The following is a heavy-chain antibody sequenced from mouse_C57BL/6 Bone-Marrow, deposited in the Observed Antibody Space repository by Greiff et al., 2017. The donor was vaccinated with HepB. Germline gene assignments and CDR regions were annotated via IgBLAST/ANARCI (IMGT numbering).Heavy chain of an antibody. J-gene: IGHJ1*03. V-gene: IGHV15-2*01. Sequence: VQLQQSGSELRSPGSSVKLSCKDFDSEVFPIAYMSWVRQKPGHGFEWIGGILPSIGRTIYGEKFEDKATLDADTLSNTAYLELNSLTSEDSAIYYCARRGVTTVVWYFDVWGTGTTVTVSS. CDR1: DSEVFPIAY. CDR2: ILPSIGRT. CDR3: ARRGVTTVVWYFDV. D-gene: IGHD1-1*01.